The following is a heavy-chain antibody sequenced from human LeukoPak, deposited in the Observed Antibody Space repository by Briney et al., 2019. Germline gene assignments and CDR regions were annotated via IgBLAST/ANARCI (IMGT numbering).Heavy chain of an antibody. V-gene: IGHV6-1*01. CDR2: TYYRSKWYH. D-gene: IGHD4-17*01. CDR1: GDSVTSDRAA. J-gene: IGHJ4*02. Sequence: SQTLSLTCAISGDSVTSDRAAWNWIRQSPSTGLEWLGRTYYRSKWYHDYAPSVISRMAINADASKNQFPLQVNSVTPEDTAVYYCTRDDYGQIDYWGQGTLVTVSS. CDR3: TRDDYGQIDY.